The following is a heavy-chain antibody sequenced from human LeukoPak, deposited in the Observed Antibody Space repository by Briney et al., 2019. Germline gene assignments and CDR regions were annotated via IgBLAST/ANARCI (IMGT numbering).Heavy chain of an antibody. CDR1: GGTFSSYA. V-gene: IGHV1-69*13. J-gene: IGHJ4*02. CDR2: IIPIFGTA. CDR3: ARAAQYHSDIVVVPAAALDY. Sequence: WASVKVSCKASGGTFSSYAISWVRQAPGQGLEWMGGIIPIFGTANYAQKFQGRVTITADESTSTAYMELSSLRSEDTAVYYCARAAQYHSDIVVVPAAALDYWGQGTLVTVSS. D-gene: IGHD2-2*01.